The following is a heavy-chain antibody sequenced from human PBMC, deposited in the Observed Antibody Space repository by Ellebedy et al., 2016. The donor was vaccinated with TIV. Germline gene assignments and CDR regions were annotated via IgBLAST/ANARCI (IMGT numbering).Heavy chain of an antibody. CDR3: ARAGYSYGNFDY. V-gene: IGHV3-23*01. J-gene: IGHJ4*02. Sequence: GESLKISCAASGFTFSSYAMSWVRQAPGKGLEWVSTIGGSGGNTYYADSVKGRFTISRDNSKNTLYLQMNSLRAEDTAVYYCARAGYSYGNFDYWGQGTLVTVSS. D-gene: IGHD5-18*01. CDR1: GFTFSSYA. CDR2: IGGSGGNT.